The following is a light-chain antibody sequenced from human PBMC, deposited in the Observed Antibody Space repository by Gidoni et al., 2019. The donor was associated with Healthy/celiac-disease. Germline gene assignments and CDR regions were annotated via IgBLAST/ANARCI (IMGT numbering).Light chain of an antibody. CDR3: QAWDSSTVV. CDR1: KLGDKY. Sequence: SYVLTQPPSVSVSQGQTASITCSGDKLGDKYACWYQQKQGQSPVLVSYQDSKRPSGIPERFSGSNSGNTATLTISGTQAMDEADYYCQAWDSSTVVFGGGTKLTVL. CDR2: QDS. V-gene: IGLV3-1*01. J-gene: IGLJ2*01.